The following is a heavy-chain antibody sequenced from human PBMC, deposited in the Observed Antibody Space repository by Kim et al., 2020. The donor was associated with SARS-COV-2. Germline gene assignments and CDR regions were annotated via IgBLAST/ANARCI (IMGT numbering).Heavy chain of an antibody. Sequence: SVKVSCKASGITFASSAMQWVRQARGQRLEWIGWIVVGSGNTNYAQQFQERVTITRDMSTSTVYLELSSLRSEDTAVYYCAAANWNYYFYGMDLWGQGTTVTVSS. V-gene: IGHV1-58*02. J-gene: IGHJ6*02. CDR3: AAANWNYYFYGMDL. D-gene: IGHD1-1*01. CDR1: GITFASSA. CDR2: IVVGSGNT.